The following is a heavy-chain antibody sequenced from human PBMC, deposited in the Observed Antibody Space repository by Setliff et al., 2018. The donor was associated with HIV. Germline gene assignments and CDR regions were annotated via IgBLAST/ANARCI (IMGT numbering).Heavy chain of an antibody. D-gene: IGHD3-3*01. Sequence: SETLSLTCTVSGDSISSGAYYWTWLRQPAGKGLEWIGHVYTSGSTNYNPSLKSRLTISLDTSKNQFSLKLSSVTATDTAVYYCARGETYEFWSGYGNAFDIWGQGTMVTVSS. CDR2: VYTSGST. J-gene: IGHJ3*02. CDR1: GDSISSGAYY. V-gene: IGHV4-61*09. CDR3: ARGETYEFWSGYGNAFDI.